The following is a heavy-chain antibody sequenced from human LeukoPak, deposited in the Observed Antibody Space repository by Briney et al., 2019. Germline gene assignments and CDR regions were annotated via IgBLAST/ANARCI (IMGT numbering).Heavy chain of an antibody. CDR2: ISHIGDI. V-gene: IGHV3-48*03. J-gene: IGHJ4*02. CDR3: ARSSGSYRPFDS. D-gene: IGHD3-22*01. CDR1: GFIFSSFE. Sequence: GGSLRLSCAASGFIFSSFEMNWVRQAPGRGLEWISHISHIGDIKYADSVKGRFTISRDNAKNSQYLQMTSLRAGDTAVYYCARSSGSYRPFDSWGQGTLVTVSS.